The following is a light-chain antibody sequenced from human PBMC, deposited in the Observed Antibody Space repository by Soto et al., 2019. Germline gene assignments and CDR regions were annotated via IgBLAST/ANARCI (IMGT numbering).Light chain of an antibody. CDR3: QVWDSSSDLVV. V-gene: IGLV2-8*01. CDR1: SSDVGAFNY. Sequence: QSALTQPPSASGSPGQSVTISCTGTSSDVGAFNYVSWYQQYPGEAPKLIIYEVTKRPSGVPDRFSGSKSGSTASLTVSGLQAEDEADYYCQVWDSSSDLVVFGGGTKLTVL. J-gene: IGLJ2*01. CDR2: EVT.